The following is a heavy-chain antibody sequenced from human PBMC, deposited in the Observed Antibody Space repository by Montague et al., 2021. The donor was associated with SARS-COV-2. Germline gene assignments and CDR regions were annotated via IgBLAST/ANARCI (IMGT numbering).Heavy chain of an antibody. CDR2: ISGSGGNT. D-gene: IGHD3-10*01. CDR1: GYSFINYA. CDR3: VRKNYYGSGSFSTFDY. Sequence: SLRLSCTASGYSFINYAMGWVRQAPGKGLEWVSVISGSGGNTYFADSVRGRFTISRDNSKNTLYLQMNSLRAADAAVYYCVRKNYYGSGSFSTFDYWGQGTLGTVSS. V-gene: IGHV3-23*01. J-gene: IGHJ4*02.